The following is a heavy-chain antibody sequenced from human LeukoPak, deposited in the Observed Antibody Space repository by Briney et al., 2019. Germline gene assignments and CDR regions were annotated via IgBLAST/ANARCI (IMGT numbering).Heavy chain of an antibody. D-gene: IGHD3-10*01. CDR1: GGSISSSYF. CDR2: IYYNDNT. V-gene: IGHV4-39*01. CDR3: ARAGKRLLWFGESSLPFDY. J-gene: IGHJ4*02. Sequence: SETLSLTCTVSGGSISSSYFWGWIRQPPGKGLEWIGSIYYNDNTYYNPSLKSRVTISVDTSKNQFSLKLSSVTAADTAVYYCARAGKRLLWFGESSLPFDYWGQGTLVTVSS.